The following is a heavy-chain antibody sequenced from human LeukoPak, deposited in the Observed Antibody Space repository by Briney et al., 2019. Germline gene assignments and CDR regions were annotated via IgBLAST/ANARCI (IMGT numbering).Heavy chain of an antibody. J-gene: IGHJ4*02. D-gene: IGHD3-16*02. CDR2: IRGDASAT. CDR1: GFTFHDYA. CDR3: AKDLGHDYVWGSYRD. Sequence: PGGSLRLSCAASGFTFHDYAMHCVRHAPAKGLEWVSVIRGDASATYYADSVKDRFAISRDNSKNSLYLQMSSMRTEDTAFYYCAKDLGHDYVWGSYRDWGQGSLVTVSS. V-gene: IGHV3-43*02.